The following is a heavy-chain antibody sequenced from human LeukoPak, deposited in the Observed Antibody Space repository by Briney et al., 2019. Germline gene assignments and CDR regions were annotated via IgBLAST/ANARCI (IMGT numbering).Heavy chain of an antibody. CDR3: ARDLSYYYSLLLDY. J-gene: IGHJ4*02. D-gene: IGHD3-22*01. CDR1: GYTFTSYG. Sequence: ASVKVSCKASGYTFTSYGISWVRQAPGQGLEWMGWISAYNGNTNYAQKLQGRVTMTTDTSTSTAYMELRSLRSDDTAVYYCARDLSYYYSLLLDYWGQGTLVTVSS. V-gene: IGHV1-18*01. CDR2: ISAYNGNT.